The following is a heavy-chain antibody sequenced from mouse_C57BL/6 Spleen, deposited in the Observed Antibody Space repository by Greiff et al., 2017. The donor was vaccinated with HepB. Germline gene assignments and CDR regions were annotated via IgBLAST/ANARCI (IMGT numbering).Heavy chain of an antibody. D-gene: IGHD4-1*01. J-gene: IGHJ3*01. CDR1: GFTFSDYG. CDR2: ISSGSSTI. CDR3: ARTGLTGTGFAY. Sequence: EVKVEESGGGLVKPGGSLKLSCAASGFTFSDYGMHWVRQAPEKGPEWVAYISSGSSTIYYADTVKVRFTISRDNAKNTLFLQMTSLRSEDTAMYYCARTGLTGTGFAYWGQGTLVTVSA. V-gene: IGHV5-17*01.